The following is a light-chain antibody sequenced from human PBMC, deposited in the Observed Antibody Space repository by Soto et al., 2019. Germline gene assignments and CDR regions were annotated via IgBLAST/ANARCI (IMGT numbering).Light chain of an antibody. Sequence: EIVLTQSPGTLSLSPGKRATLSCRASQTVTSNSLAWYQQKPGQAPRLLIYGASSRATGIPDRFSGSGSGTDFTLTIASLEPEDFAVDSCQQYAASPWTFGQGTKVEIK. CDR2: GAS. J-gene: IGKJ1*01. V-gene: IGKV3-20*01. CDR1: QTVTSNS. CDR3: QQYAASPWT.